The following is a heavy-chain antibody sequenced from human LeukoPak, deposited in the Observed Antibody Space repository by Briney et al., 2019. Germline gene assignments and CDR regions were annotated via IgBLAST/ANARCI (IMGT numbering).Heavy chain of an antibody. CDR1: GYSFTTYW. CDR2: IYPGDSDT. CDR3: ARQGGSGYPRNDAFDI. Sequence: GESLKISCKASGYSFTTYWIGWVRQVPGKGLEWVGIIYPGDSDTRYSPSFQGLVTISADKSISTAYLQWSSLKASDTAMYYCARQGGSGYPRNDAFDIWGQGTMVTVSS. J-gene: IGHJ3*02. D-gene: IGHD3-22*01. V-gene: IGHV5-51*01.